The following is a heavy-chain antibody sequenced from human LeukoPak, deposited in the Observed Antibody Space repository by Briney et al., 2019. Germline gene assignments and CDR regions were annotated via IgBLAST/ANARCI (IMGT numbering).Heavy chain of an antibody. CDR1: GGSISSYY. D-gene: IGHD6-13*01. V-gene: IGHV4-59*01. Sequence: SETLSLTCTVSGGSISSYYWSWIRQPPGKGLEWIGYIYYSGSTNYNPSLKSRVTISRDTSKNHFSLELSSVTAADTAVYFCARGRVSSSSWSSTYYYYFYMDVWGKGTTVTVSS. CDR3: ARGRVSSSSWSSTYYYYFYMDV. CDR2: IYYSGST. J-gene: IGHJ6*03.